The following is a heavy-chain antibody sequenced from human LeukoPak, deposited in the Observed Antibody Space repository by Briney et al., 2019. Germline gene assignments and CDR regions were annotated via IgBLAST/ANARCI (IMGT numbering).Heavy chain of an antibody. Sequence: GGSLRLSCAASGFTFSSYGMHWVRQAPGKGLEWVSSIRYDESDKYYADSVRGRFTISRDNSKNTLYLQMNSLRAEDTAVYYCAKDRLYYGGNHNEYFQHWGQGTLVTVSS. J-gene: IGHJ1*01. CDR1: GFTFSSYG. CDR3: AKDRLYYGGNHNEYFQH. D-gene: IGHD4-23*01. V-gene: IGHV3-30*02. CDR2: IRYDESDK.